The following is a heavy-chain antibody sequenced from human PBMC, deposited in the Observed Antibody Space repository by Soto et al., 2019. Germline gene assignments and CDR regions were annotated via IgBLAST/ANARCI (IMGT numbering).Heavy chain of an antibody. V-gene: IGHV4-34*01. CDR2: MNHSGST. Sequence: PSETLSLTCAVYGGSFTGHYWSWVRQSPGKGLEWIGEMNHSGSTNYTPSLKSRVTMSVDTSKNQFSLKLTSLTAADTAVYYCARVSGTTMVRGFMSHWGQGTQVTVSS. J-gene: IGHJ4*02. CDR1: GGSFTGHY. CDR3: ARVSGTTMVRGFMSH. D-gene: IGHD3-10*01.